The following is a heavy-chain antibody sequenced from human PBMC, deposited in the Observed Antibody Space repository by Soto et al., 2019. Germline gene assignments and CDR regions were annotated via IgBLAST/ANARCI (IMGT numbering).Heavy chain of an antibody. D-gene: IGHD3-10*01. V-gene: IGHV3-23*01. CDR2: IDGSGGIT. CDR1: GFTFGTTD. CDR3: VKNSGWFNT. Sequence: GGSLRLSCAASGFTFGTTDMSWVRQAPGEGLEWVSTIDGSGGITYYADSVKGRFTISRDNSRNTVYLQMNSLRGDDTALYYCVKNSGWFNTWGQGALVTAPQ. J-gene: IGHJ5*02.